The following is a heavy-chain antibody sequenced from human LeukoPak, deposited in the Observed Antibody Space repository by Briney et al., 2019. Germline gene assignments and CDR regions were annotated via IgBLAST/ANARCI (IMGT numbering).Heavy chain of an antibody. CDR1: GFTFSNYW. D-gene: IGHD1-26*01. V-gene: IGHV3-7*01. Sequence: GGSLRLSCAASGFTFSNYWMGWVRQAPGKGLEWVANIKQDGSQKYFGDSVKGRFTISRDNAENSLFLQMSSLRDEDTAVYYCARNSGSYHFDSCWGQGTLVTVSS. CDR3: ARNSGSYHFDSC. CDR2: IKQDGSQK. J-gene: IGHJ4*02.